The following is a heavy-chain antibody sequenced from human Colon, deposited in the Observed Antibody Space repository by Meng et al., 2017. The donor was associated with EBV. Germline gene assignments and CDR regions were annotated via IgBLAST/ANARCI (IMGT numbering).Heavy chain of an antibody. J-gene: IGHJ4*02. CDR1: GFTFISYT. Sequence: EGQVLECWGGLVPPGGHLRLSFAVSGFTFISYTMSWVRQAPGKGLEWVSGISGGGDNIYYADSVKGRFTISRDNSKNTVDLQMNSLRAEDTAVYYCVPSPGGQGTLVTVSS. CDR3: VPSP. V-gene: IGHV3-23*01. CDR2: ISGGGDNI. D-gene: IGHD1-14*01.